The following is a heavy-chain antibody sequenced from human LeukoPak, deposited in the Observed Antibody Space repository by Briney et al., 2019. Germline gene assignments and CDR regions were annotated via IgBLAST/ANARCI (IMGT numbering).Heavy chain of an antibody. J-gene: IGHJ4*02. CDR1: GFTFDDYA. V-gene: IGHV3-9*01. CDR2: ISWNSGSI. CDR3: AKKKTDYSYPSSFDY. D-gene: IGHD4-11*01. Sequence: GRSLRLSCAASGFTFDDYAMHWVRQAPGKGLEWVSGISWNSGSIGYADSVKGRFTISRDNAKNSLYLQMNSLRAEDTALYYCAKKKTDYSYPSSFDYWGQGTLVTVSS.